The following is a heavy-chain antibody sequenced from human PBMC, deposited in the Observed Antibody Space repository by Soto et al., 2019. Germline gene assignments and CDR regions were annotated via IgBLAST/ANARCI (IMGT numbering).Heavy chain of an antibody. CDR2: IRQDGSEK. CDR1: GFTFSNYW. Sequence: EVQLVESGGGLVEFGGSLRLSCADSGFTFSNYWMTWVRQPPGKGLEWVADIRQDGSEKYYVDSVKGRFTISRDNAKSSMYLHMNSLRAEGTAVYYCARYGRAYPKGRSYHYLDVWGKGTTVTVSS. CDR3: ARYGRAYPKGRSYHYLDV. V-gene: IGHV3-7*01. D-gene: IGHD2-21*01. J-gene: IGHJ6*03.